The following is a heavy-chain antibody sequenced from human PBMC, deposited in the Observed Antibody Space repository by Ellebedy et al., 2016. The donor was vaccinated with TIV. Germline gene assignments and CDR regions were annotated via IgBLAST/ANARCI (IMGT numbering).Heavy chain of an antibody. CDR1: GFSLSTSGMC. Sequence: SGPTLVKPTQTLTLTCTFSGFSLSTSGMCVSWIRQPPGKALEWLARIDWDDDKYYSTSLKTRLTISKDTSKNQVVLTMTNMDPVDTATYYCARIRRRSSSSTSCEWDLADWGQGILVTVSS. CDR3: ARIRRRSSSSTSCEWDLAD. V-gene: IGHV2-70*11. J-gene: IGHJ4*02. CDR2: IDWDDDK. D-gene: IGHD2-2*01.